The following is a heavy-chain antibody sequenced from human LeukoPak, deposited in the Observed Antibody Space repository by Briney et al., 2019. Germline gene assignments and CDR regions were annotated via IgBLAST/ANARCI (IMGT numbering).Heavy chain of an antibody. V-gene: IGHV1-2*02. CDR2: INPNSGGT. Sequence: GASVKVSCKASGYTFTGYYMHWVRQAPGQGLEWMGWINPNSGGTNYAQKFQGRVTMTRDTSISTACMELSRLRSDDTAVYYCARGRYYGSGSYLNYWGQGTLVTVSS. J-gene: IGHJ4*02. CDR1: GYTFTGYY. CDR3: ARGRYYGSGSYLNY. D-gene: IGHD3-10*01.